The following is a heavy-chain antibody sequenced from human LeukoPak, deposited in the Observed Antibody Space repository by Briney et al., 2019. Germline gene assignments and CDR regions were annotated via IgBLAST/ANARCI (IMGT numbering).Heavy chain of an antibody. D-gene: IGHD4-23*01. CDR2: IIPIFGTA. V-gene: IGHV1-69*13. CDR1: GGTFSSYA. J-gene: IGHJ4*02. CDR3: AKDLGSVVTPPSLDY. Sequence: SVKVSCKASGGTFSSYAISWVRQAPGQGLEWMGGIIPIFGTANYAQKFQGRVTITADESTSTAYMELSSLRSEDTAVYYCAKDLGSVVTPPSLDYWGQGTLVTVSS.